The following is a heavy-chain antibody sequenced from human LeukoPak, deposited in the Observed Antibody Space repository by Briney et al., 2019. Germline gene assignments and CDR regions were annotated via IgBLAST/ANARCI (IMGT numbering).Heavy chain of an antibody. J-gene: IGHJ6*02. CDR1: GFTFSSYS. D-gene: IGHD3-22*01. CDR2: ISRSSSYI. CDR3: ARGGIVVVIPMDV. V-gene: IGHV3-21*01. Sequence: PGGSLRLSCAASGFTFSSYSMNWVRQAPGKGLEWVSSISRSSSYIYYADSVKGRFTISRDNAKNSLYLQMNSLRAEDTAVYYCARGGIVVVIPMDVWGQGTTVTVSS.